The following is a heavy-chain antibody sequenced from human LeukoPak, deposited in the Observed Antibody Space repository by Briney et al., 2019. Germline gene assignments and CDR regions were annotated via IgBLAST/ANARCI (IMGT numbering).Heavy chain of an antibody. CDR2: IYPRDGST. Sequence: ASVKVSCKASGYTFTSNYIHWVRQAPGQGLEWMGMIYPRDGSTSYAQKFQGRVTMTRDTSTSTVYMELSSLRSEDTAVYYCARDYDILTYYFDYWGQGTLVTVSS. CDR1: GYTFTSNY. J-gene: IGHJ4*02. CDR3: ARDYDILTYYFDY. D-gene: IGHD3-9*01. V-gene: IGHV1-46*01.